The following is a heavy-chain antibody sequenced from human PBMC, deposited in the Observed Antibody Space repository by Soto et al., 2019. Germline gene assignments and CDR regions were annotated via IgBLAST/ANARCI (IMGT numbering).Heavy chain of an antibody. D-gene: IGHD6-19*01. CDR2: IYQSGVT. Sequence: PSETLSLTCTVSGDSINSDGHSWSWIRQPPGEALEWIGFIYQSGVTSYNPSLASRVSISLDRSNNQCSLKLKSVTAADTAVYFCAGMPYTSGLRFDPWGPGTLVTVSS. V-gene: IGHV4-30-2*01. CDR1: GDSINSDGHS. CDR3: AGMPYTSGLRFDP. J-gene: IGHJ5*02.